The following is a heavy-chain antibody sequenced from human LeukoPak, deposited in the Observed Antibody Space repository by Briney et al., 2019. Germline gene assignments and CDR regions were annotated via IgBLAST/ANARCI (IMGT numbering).Heavy chain of an antibody. CDR1: GGSFSGYY. J-gene: IGHJ4*02. CDR3: ARGWSVPGY. Sequence: SETLSLTCAAYGGSFSGYYWSWIRQPPGKGLEWIGEINHSGSTNYNPSLKSRVTISVDTSKNQFSLKLSSVTAADTAVYYCARGWSVPGYWGQGTLVTVSS. D-gene: IGHD2-15*01. V-gene: IGHV4-34*01. CDR2: INHSGST.